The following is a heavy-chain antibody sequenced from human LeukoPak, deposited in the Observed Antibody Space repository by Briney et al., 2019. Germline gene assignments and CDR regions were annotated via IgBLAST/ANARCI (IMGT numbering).Heavy chain of an antibody. Sequence: GASVKVSCKPSGYTFTGYYMHWVRQAPGQGLEWMGWINPNNGGTKFAQKFQGRVTMTRDTSISTAYMELSRLRSDDTAVYYCARDDRYTSSWYGGYFFDYWGQGTLVTVSS. J-gene: IGHJ4*02. CDR2: INPNNGGT. D-gene: IGHD6-13*01. CDR1: GYTFTGYY. CDR3: ARDDRYTSSWYGGYFFDY. V-gene: IGHV1-2*02.